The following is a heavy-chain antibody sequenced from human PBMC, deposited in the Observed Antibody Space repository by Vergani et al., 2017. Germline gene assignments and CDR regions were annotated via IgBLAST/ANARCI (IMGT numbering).Heavy chain of an antibody. CDR3: AGGDGTSFDY. V-gene: IGHV4-61*02. J-gene: IGHJ4*02. CDR1: GGPISSISYY. Sequence: QVQLQESGPGLVKPSETLSLICTVPGGPISSISYYWSWIRQPAGKGLEWIWRIYTSGSTNYNPSLKSRVTISVDTSKNQFSLKLSAVTAADTAVYYCAGGDGTSFDYWGQGTLVTVSS. CDR2: IYTSGST. D-gene: IGHD4-17*01.